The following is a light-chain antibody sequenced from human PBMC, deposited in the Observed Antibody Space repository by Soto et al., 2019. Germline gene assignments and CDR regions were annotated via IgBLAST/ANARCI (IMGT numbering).Light chain of an antibody. Sequence: EFVLTQSPGTLSLSPGARATLSCRASQSVRSNYLAWYQQKPGQSPRLLIYGASNRATGIPDRFSGSVSGTDFTLTISRLEPEDLAEFYCQHYGSSAYTCGRGTTLESK. J-gene: IGKJ2*01. V-gene: IGKV3-20*01. CDR2: GAS. CDR3: QHYGSSAYT. CDR1: QSVRSNY.